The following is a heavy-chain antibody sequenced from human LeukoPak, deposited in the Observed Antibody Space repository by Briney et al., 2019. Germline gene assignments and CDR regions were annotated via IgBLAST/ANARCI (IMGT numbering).Heavy chain of an antibody. CDR3: ARVAKHFRGGLSFYFMDV. CDR1: GGSISSYY. D-gene: IGHD3-10*01. V-gene: IGHV4-59*01. J-gene: IGHJ6*03. Sequence: SETLSLTCTVSGGSISSYYWSWIRQPPGKGLEWIGYIYYSGSTNYNPSLKSRVTISVDTSKKEFSLKLTSVIAADTAVYYCARVAKHFRGGLSFYFMDVWGIGTTVTISS. CDR2: IYYSGST.